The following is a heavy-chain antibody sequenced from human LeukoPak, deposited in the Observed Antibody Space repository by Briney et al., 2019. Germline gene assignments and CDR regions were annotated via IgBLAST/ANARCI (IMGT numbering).Heavy chain of an antibody. CDR3: ARALDDAFDI. D-gene: IGHD3-3*01. CDR2: IYTSGST. J-gene: IGHJ3*02. Sequence: SETLSLTCTVSGGSVSSGFYYWSWIRQPAGKGLEWIGRIYTSGSTNYNPSLKSRVAISVDTSKNQFSLKLRSVTATDTAVYYCARALDDAFDIWGQGTKVTVSS. CDR1: GGSVSSGFYY. V-gene: IGHV4-61*02.